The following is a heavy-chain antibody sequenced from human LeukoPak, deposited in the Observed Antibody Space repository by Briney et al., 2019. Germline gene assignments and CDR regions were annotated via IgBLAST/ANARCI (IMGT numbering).Heavy chain of an antibody. CDR2: IYTSGRT. J-gene: IGHJ5*02. CDR1: GGSISSYY. D-gene: IGHD3-10*01. Sequence: SETLSLTCTVSGGSISSYYWSWIRQPAGKGLEWIGRIYTSGRTNYNPSLKSRVTISVDTSKNQFSLKLSSVTAADTAVYYCARGLSRITMVRGVRRWFDPWGQGTLVTVSS. V-gene: IGHV4-4*07. CDR3: ARGLSRITMVRGVRRWFDP.